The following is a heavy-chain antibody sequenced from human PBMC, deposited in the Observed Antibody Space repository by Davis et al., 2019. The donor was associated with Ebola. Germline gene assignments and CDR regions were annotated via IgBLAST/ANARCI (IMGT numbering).Heavy chain of an antibody. Sequence: PSETLSLTCTVSGGSISSYYWSWIRQPPGKGLEWIGYIYYSGSTYYNPSLKSRVTISVDTSKNQFSLKLSSVTAADTAVYYCARLGILTGYQPSDVTQGNWFDPWGQGTLVTVSS. J-gene: IGHJ5*02. CDR3: ARLGILTGYQPSDVTQGNWFDP. CDR2: IYYSGST. CDR1: GGSISSYY. D-gene: IGHD3-9*01. V-gene: IGHV4-59*01.